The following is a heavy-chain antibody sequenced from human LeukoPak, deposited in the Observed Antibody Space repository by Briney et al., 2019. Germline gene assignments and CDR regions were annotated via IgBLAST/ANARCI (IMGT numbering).Heavy chain of an antibody. CDR2: INHSGST. V-gene: IGHV4-34*01. J-gene: IGHJ5*02. CDR3: ARGRPSYSSWVLRHNWFDP. Sequence: PSETLSLTCTVSGGSISSYYWSWIRQPPGKGLEWIGEINHSGSTNYNPSLKSRVTISVDTSKNQFSLKLSSVTAADTAVYYCARGRPSYSSWVLRHNWFDPWGQGTLVTVSS. CDR1: GGSISSYY. D-gene: IGHD6-6*01.